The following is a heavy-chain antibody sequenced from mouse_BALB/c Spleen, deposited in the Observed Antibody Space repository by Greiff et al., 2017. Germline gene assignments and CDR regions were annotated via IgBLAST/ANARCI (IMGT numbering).Heavy chain of an antibody. CDR3: ARGDYYGSSIDY. CDR1: GFTFSDYY. Sequence: EVKVVESGGGLVKPGGSLKLSCAASGFTFSDYYMYWVRQTPEKRLEWVATISDGGSYTYYPDSVKGRFTISRDNAKNNLYLQMSSLKSEDTAMYYCARGDYYGSSIDYWGQGTTLTVSS. CDR2: ISDGGSYT. J-gene: IGHJ2*01. V-gene: IGHV5-4*02. D-gene: IGHD1-1*01.